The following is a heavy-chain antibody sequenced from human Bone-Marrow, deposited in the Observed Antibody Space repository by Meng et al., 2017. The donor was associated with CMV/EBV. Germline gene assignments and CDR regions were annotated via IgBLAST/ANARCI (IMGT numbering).Heavy chain of an antibody. V-gene: IGHV1-18*04. CDR1: GYTFTGHY. CDR2: ISAYNGNT. J-gene: IGHJ3*02. CDR3: ARGGAAAIRPLHFDAFDI. D-gene: IGHD6-13*01. Sequence: ASVKVSCKASGYTFTGHYIHWVRQAPGQGLEWMGWISAYNGNTNYAQKLQGRVTMTRDTSTSTVYMELSSLRSEDTAVYYCARGGAAAIRPLHFDAFDIWGQGTMVTVSS.